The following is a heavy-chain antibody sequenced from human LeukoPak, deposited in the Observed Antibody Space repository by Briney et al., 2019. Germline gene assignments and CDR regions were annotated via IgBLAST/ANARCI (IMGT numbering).Heavy chain of an antibody. CDR1: GGSISSYY. CDR3: ATYYSGSYYSFDY. V-gene: IGHV4-59*08. D-gene: IGHD1-26*01. Sequence: SETLSLTCTVSGGSISSYYWSWIRQPPGKGLEWIGYIYYSGSTNYNPSLKSRVTISVDTSKNQFSLKLSSVTAADTAVYYCATYYSGSYYSFDYWGQGTLVTVSS. J-gene: IGHJ4*02. CDR2: IYYSGST.